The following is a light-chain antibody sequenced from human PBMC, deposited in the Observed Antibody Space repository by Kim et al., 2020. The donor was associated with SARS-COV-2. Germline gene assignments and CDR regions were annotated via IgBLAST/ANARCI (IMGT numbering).Light chain of an antibody. CDR2: AAS. CDR1: QDISNY. CDR3: QKYDGAPWT. V-gene: IGKV1-27*01. Sequence: AAVGNRVTITCRASQDISNYVAWYQQKPGKPPKVLIYAASTLQSGVPSRFSGSGSGTDFTLTISSLQPEDVATYYCQKYDGAPWTFGQGTKVDIK. J-gene: IGKJ1*01.